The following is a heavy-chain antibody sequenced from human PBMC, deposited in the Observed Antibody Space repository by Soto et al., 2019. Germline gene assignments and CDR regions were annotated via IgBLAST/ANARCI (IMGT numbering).Heavy chain of an antibody. CDR1: GGTFSSYA. Sequence: QVQLVQSGAEVKKPGSSVKVSCKASGGTFSSYAISWVRQAPGQGLEWMGGIIPIFGTANYAQKFQGRVTITADESTSTAYMELSSLRSEDTAVYYCARIQGSHNWNGGEEYYYYGMDVWGQGTTVTVSS. J-gene: IGHJ6*02. CDR3: ARIQGSHNWNGGEEYYYYGMDV. V-gene: IGHV1-69*12. CDR2: IIPIFGTA. D-gene: IGHD1-1*01.